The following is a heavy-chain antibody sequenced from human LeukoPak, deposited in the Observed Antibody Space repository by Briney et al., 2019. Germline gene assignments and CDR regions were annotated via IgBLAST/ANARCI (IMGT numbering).Heavy chain of an antibody. CDR1: GFSFSSFS. V-gene: IGHV3-21*01. CDR2: TSSSASYM. Sequence: GGSLRLSCAASGFSFSSFSMNWVRQAPGKGLEWVSFTSSSASYMYYADSVKGRFTISRDNAKNSLYLQMNSLRAEDTAVYYCARGMGSSRSSIDYWGQGTVVTVSS. CDR3: ARGMGSSRSSIDY. D-gene: IGHD1-26*01. J-gene: IGHJ4*02.